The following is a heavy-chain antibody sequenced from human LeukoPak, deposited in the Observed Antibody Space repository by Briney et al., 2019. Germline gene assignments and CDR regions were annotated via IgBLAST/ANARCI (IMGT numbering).Heavy chain of an antibody. D-gene: IGHD1-20*01. Sequence: VSVKVSCKASGYTFTSYGISWVRQAPGQGLEWMGWISAYNGNANYAQKLQGRVTMTTDTSTSTAYMELRSLRSDDTAVYYCARDLTYNWNDVGDYWGQGTLVTVSS. CDR2: ISAYNGNA. J-gene: IGHJ4*02. CDR1: GYTFTSYG. CDR3: ARDLTYNWNDVGDY. V-gene: IGHV1-18*01.